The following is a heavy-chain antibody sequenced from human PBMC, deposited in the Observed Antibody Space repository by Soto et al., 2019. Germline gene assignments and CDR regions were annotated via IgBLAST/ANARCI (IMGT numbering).Heavy chain of an antibody. CDR2: IYWDDDK. V-gene: IGHV2-5*02. D-gene: IGHD3-22*01. J-gene: IGHJ3*02. Sequence: QITLKESGPTLVKPTQTLTLTCTFSGFSFSTRGLGVGWIRQPPGKALEWLALIYWDDDKRYSPSLKSRLTVTTDTSKNQVVLTMTNVDPVDTATDFCAHTLMYYYDSSGYFFDIWGQGTMVTVSS. CDR3: AHTLMYYYDSSGYFFDI. CDR1: GFSFSTRGLG.